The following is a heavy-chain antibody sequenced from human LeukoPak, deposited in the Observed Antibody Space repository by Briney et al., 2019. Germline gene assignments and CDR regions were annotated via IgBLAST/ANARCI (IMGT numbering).Heavy chain of an antibody. J-gene: IGHJ3*02. CDR1: GGSISSYY. CDR3: ARDRDDYGEGAFDI. V-gene: IGHV4-59*01. CDR2: IYYSGST. D-gene: IGHD4-17*01. Sequence: SETLSLTCTVSGGSISSYYWSWIRQPPGKGLEWIGYIYYSGSTNYNPSLKSRVTISVDTSKNQFSLKLSSVTAADTAVYYCARDRDDYGEGAFDIWGQGTMVTVSS.